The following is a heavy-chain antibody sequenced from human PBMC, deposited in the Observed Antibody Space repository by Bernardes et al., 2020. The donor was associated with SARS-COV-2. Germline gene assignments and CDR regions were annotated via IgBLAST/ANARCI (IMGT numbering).Heavy chain of an antibody. CDR2: ISAYNGDT. D-gene: IGHD5-18*01. Sequence: ASVKVSCKASGYTFTSYGMSWVRQAPGQWLEWIGWISAYNGDTDYAQKLQGRVTMTTDTSTSTAYMELRSLRSDDTAVYYCATVVGYSYGGGWFDPWGQGTLVTVSS. CDR3: ATVVGYSYGGGWFDP. CDR1: GYTFTSYG. V-gene: IGHV1-18*01. J-gene: IGHJ5*02.